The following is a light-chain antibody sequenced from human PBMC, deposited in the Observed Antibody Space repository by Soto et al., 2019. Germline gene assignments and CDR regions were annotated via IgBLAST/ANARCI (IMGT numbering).Light chain of an antibody. CDR3: CSYAGRYV. Sequence: QSALTQPRSVSGSPGQSVTISCTGTSSDVGGYNYVSWYQQHPGKDPKLIIYDVSKRPSGVPDRFSGSKSGNTASLTISGLQAEDEADYYCCSYAGRYVFGTGTKLTVL. V-gene: IGLV2-11*01. J-gene: IGLJ1*01. CDR2: DVS. CDR1: SSDVGGYNY.